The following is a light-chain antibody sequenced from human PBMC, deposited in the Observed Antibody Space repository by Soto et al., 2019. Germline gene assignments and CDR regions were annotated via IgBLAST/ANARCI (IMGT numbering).Light chain of an antibody. J-gene: IGKJ4*01. CDR3: QQYNTYPLT. CDR1: QSISTW. CDR2: KAS. Sequence: DIQMTQSPSTLSASVGDRVTITCRASQSISTWLAWYQQKPGKAPKLLIYKASSVESGVPSRFGGSGSGTLFNITISSLHPDDFATYYCQQYNTYPLTFGGGTTVDIK. V-gene: IGKV1-5*03.